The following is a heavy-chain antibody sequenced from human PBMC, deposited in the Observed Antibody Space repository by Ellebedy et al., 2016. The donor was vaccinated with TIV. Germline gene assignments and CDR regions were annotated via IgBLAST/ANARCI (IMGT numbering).Heavy chain of an antibody. J-gene: IGHJ4*02. CDR1: GGSFSGYS. V-gene: IGHV4-34*01. CDR3: ARALSRGWYLFDY. CDR2: INESGST. D-gene: IGHD6-19*01. Sequence: GSLRLSXAVPGGSFSGYSWSWIRQPPGKGLEWIGQINESGSTNYNPSLKSRVIISVDTSNNQFSLKMSSVTAADTAVYYCARALSRGWYLFDYWGQGILVSVSS.